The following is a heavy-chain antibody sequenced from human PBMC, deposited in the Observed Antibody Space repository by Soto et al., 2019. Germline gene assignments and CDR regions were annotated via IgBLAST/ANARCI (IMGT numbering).Heavy chain of an antibody. J-gene: IGHJ4*02. Sequence: QVQLVESGGGLVKIGGSLGLSCAASGFTLSDHYMTWVRQVPGKGLEWVSYISASSTTIYYADSVKGRFTISRDNAKNSLFLQMNSLRAEDTAVYYCARDIRGANSGQGTLVTVSS. CDR2: ISASSTTI. CDR1: GFTLSDHY. V-gene: IGHV3-11*01. CDR3: ARDIRGAN.